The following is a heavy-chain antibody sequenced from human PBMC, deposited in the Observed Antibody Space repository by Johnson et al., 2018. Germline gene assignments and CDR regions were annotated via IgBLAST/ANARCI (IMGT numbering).Heavy chain of an antibody. V-gene: IGHV3-30*03. CDR1: GFTFSSYG. CDR2: ISYDGSNK. CDR3: AREYWLGDCYGDAFDI. J-gene: IGHJ3*02. Sequence: VQLVESGGGVVQPGRSLRLSCAASGFTFSSYGMHWVRQAPGKGLEWVAVISYDGSNKYYADSVKGRFTISRDNSKNTLYLQMNSLRAEDTAVYYLAREYWLGDCYGDAFDIWGQGTMVTVSS. D-gene: IGHD2-21*02.